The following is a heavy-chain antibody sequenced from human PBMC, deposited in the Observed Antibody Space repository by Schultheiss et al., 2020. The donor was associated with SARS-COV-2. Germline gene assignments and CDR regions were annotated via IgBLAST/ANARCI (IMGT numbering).Heavy chain of an antibody. CDR3: ARDRAAVAGD. CDR2: MNPNSGNT. D-gene: IGHD6-19*01. J-gene: IGHJ4*02. Sequence: ASVKVSCKASGYTFTSYDINWVRQATGQGLEWMGWMNPNSGNTGYAQKFQGRVTITRNTSISTAYMELSRLRSDDTAVYYCARDRAAVAGDWGQGTLVTVSS. V-gene: IGHV1-8*03. CDR1: GYTFTSYD.